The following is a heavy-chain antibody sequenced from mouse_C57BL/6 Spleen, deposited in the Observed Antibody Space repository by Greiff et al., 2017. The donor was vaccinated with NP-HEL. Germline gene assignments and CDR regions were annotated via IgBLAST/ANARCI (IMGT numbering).Heavy chain of an antibody. D-gene: IGHD3-1*01. CDR2: IYPSDSET. Sequence: QVQLQQPGAELVRPGSSVKLSCKASGYTFTSYWMDWVKQRPGQGLEWIGNIYPSDSETHYNQKFKDKATLTVDKSSSTAYMQLSSLTSEDSAVYYCARVGLSYYFDYWGQGTTLTVSS. CDR3: ARVGLSYYFDY. V-gene: IGHV1-61*01. J-gene: IGHJ2*01. CDR1: GYTFTSYW.